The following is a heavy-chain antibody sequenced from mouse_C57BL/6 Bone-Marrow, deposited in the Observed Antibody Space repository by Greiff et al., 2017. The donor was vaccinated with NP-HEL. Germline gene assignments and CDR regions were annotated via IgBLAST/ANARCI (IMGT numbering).Heavy chain of an antibody. CDR3: ARSNYYGSSFDY. Sequence: VQLQESGPELVKPGASVKISCKASGYTFTDYYINWVKQRPGQGLEWIGWIFPGSGSTYYNEKFKGKATLTVDKSSSTAYMLLSSLTSEDSAVYFCARSNYYGSSFDYWGQGTTLTVSS. CDR1: GYTFTDYY. J-gene: IGHJ2*01. CDR2: IFPGSGST. V-gene: IGHV1-75*01. D-gene: IGHD1-1*01.